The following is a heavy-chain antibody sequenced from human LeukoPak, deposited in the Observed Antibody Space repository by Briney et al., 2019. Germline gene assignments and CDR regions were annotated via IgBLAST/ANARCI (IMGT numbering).Heavy chain of an antibody. V-gene: IGHV4-34*01. CDR1: GGSFSGYY. J-gene: IGHJ4*02. CDR3: ARGLIYDSSGYHFDY. D-gene: IGHD3-22*01. CDR2: INHSGST. Sequence: SETLSLTCAVYGGSFSGYYWSWIRQPPGKGLEWIGEINHSGSTNYNPSLKSRVTISVDTSKNQFSMKLSSVTAADTAVYYCARGLIYDSSGYHFDYWGQGTLVTVSS.